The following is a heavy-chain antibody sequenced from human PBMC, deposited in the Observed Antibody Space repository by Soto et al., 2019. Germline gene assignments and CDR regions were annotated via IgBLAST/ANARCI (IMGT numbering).Heavy chain of an antibody. CDR2: MNPNSGNT. V-gene: IGHV1-8*01. CDR3: ARELAGSCPD. D-gene: IGHD2-15*01. CDR1: GYTFTIYD. Sequence: ASVKVSCKASGYTFTIYDINWVLQATGKGLEWMGWMNPNSGNTGYAQKFQGRVTMTRNTSISTAYMELSSLRSEDTAVYYCARELAGSCPDWGQGTLVTVSS. J-gene: IGHJ4*02.